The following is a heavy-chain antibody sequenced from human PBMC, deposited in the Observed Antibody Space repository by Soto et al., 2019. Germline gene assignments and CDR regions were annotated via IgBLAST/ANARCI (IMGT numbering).Heavy chain of an antibody. V-gene: IGHV4-4*09. CDR3: ASDYYGSGSYPGLFDF. J-gene: IGHJ4*02. CDR2: IYFGGTT. Sequence: PSETLSLTXTVSGGSLSTNYWTWIRKPTGKGLEWVGYIYFGGTTSYNPSLRSRVTISLETSNSQFSLRLSSVTAADTAVYYCASDYYGSGSYPGLFDFWGQGTLVTVSS. CDR1: GGSLSTNY. D-gene: IGHD3-10*01.